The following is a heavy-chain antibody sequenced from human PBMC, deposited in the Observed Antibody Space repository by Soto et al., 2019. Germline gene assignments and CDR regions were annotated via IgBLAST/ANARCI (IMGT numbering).Heavy chain of an antibody. CDR1: GYTFTNYG. J-gene: IGHJ5*02. D-gene: IGHD3-10*01. CDR3: ARGVGSGSYYNQYNWFDP. V-gene: IGHV1-18*01. CDR2: INVYNGNT. Sequence: QVQLVQSGGEVKKPGASVKVSCKASGYTFTNYGISWVRQAPGQGLEWMGWINVYNGNTKYAQKVQGRVTMTTDTSTSTAYMGLRSLRSDDTAVYYCARGVGSGSYYNQYNWFDPWGQGTLGTVSS.